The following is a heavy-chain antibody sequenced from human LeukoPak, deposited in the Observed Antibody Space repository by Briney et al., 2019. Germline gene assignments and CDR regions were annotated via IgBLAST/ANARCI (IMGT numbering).Heavy chain of an antibody. D-gene: IGHD3-10*01. CDR1: GFTFSSYG. J-gene: IGHJ6*02. CDR2: ISYDGSNK. CDR3: AKGMVRGPYYYYGMDV. Sequence: PGRSLRLSCAASGFTFSSYGMHWVRQAPGKGLEWVAVISYDGSNKYYADSVKGRFTISRDNSKNTLYLQMNSLRAEDTAVYYCAKGMVRGPYYYYGMDVWGQGTTVTVSS. V-gene: IGHV3-30*18.